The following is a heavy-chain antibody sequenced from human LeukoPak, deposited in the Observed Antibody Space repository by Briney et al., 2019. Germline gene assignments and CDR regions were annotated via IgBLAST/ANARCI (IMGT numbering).Heavy chain of an antibody. Sequence: GGSLRLSCTASGFTFGDYAMSWFRQAPGKGLEWISLIRSKTNGETTEYAASVKDRFTISRDDSKSIAYLQIDSLKIEDTAVYYCAVAYCGGDCSFFALFDIWGQGTMVTVSS. CDR1: GFTFGDYA. J-gene: IGHJ3*02. V-gene: IGHV3-49*03. D-gene: IGHD2-21*02. CDR2: IRSKTNGETT. CDR3: AVAYCGGDCSFFALFDI.